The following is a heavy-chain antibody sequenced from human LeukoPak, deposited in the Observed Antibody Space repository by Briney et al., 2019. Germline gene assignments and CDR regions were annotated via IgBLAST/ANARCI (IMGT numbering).Heavy chain of an antibody. CDR2: IYYSGST. V-gene: IGHV4-59*11. J-gene: IGHJ5*02. Sequence: SETLSLACTVSGGSISSHYWSWIRQPPGKGLEWIGYIYYSGSTNYNPSLKSRVTISVDTSKNQFSLKLSSVTAADTAVYYCARDVTRRTTGTTGWFDPWGQGTLVTVPS. D-gene: IGHD1-1*01. CDR3: ARDVTRRTTGTTGWFDP. CDR1: GGSISSHY.